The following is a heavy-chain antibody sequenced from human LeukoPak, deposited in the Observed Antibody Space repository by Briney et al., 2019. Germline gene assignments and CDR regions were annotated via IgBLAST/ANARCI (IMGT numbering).Heavy chain of an antibody. V-gene: IGHV3-7*01. J-gene: IGHJ4*02. CDR2: IKQDGSEK. CDR3: AKDPYYYDNGVYLSPAY. CDR1: GFTFSSYW. Sequence: PGGSLRLSCAASGFTFSSYWMSWVRQAPGKGLEWVANIKQDGSEKYYVDSVKGRFTISRDNAKNSLYLQMNSLRVEDTAVYYCAKDPYYYDNGVYLSPAYWGQGTLVTVSS. D-gene: IGHD3-22*01.